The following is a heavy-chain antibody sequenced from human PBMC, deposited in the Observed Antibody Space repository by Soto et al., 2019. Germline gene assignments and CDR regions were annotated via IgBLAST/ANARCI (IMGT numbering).Heavy chain of an antibody. D-gene: IGHD2-2*01. V-gene: IGHV1-69*12. CDR2: IIPIFGTA. CDR1: GGTFSSYA. CDR3: ASPLGYCISTSCYHGGFDP. J-gene: IGHJ5*02. Sequence: QVQLVQSGAEVKKPGSSVKVSCKASGGTFSSYAISWVRQAPGQGLEWMGGIIPIFGTANYAQKFQGRVTITEDEATGTADMEVSSLRSEDTAVYYCASPLGYCISTSCYHGGFDPWGQGTLVTVSS.